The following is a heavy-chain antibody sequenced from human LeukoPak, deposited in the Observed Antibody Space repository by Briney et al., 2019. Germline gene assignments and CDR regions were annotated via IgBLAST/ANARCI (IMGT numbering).Heavy chain of an antibody. CDR2: ISAYNGNT. CDR1: GYTFTSYG. J-gene: IGHJ5*02. Sequence: ASVKVSFKASGYTFTSYGISWVRQAPGQGLEWMGWISAYNGNTNYAQKLQGRVTMTTDTSTSTAYMELRSLRSDDTAVYYCARVGATKSSSDRGWFDPWGQGTLVTVSS. D-gene: IGHD5-12*01. CDR3: ARVGATKSSSDRGWFDP. V-gene: IGHV1-18*01.